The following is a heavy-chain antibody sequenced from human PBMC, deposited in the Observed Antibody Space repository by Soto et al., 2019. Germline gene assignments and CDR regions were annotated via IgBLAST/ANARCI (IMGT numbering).Heavy chain of an antibody. CDR3: ARDFEYCSGGSCSNWFDP. D-gene: IGHD2-15*01. V-gene: IGHV4-4*02. Sequence: QVQLQESGPGLVKPSGTLSLTCAVSGGSISSSNWWSWVRQPPGKGLEWIGEIYHSGSTNYNPSLNSRVTISVDKSKNQFSLKLSSVTAADTAVYYCARDFEYCSGGSCSNWFDPWGQGTLVTVSS. J-gene: IGHJ5*02. CDR1: GGSISSSNW. CDR2: IYHSGST.